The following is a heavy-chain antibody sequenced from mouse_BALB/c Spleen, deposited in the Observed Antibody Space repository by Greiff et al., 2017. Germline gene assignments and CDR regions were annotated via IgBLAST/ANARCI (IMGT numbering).Heavy chain of an antibody. CDR2: ISSGGST. CDR3: ERVITTVGFDY. D-gene: IGHD1-1*01. Sequence: EVQVVESGGGLVKPGGSLKLSCAASGFTFSSYAMSWVRQTPEQRLEWVASISSGGSTYYPDSVKGRFTITRDNARNILYLQMSSLRSEDTAMYYCERVITTVGFDYWGQGTTLTVSS. V-gene: IGHV5-6-5*01. CDR1: GFTFSSYA. J-gene: IGHJ2*01.